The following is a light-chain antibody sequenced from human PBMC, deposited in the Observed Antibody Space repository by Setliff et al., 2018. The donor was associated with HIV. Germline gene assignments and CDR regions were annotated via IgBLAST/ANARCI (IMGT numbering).Light chain of an antibody. J-gene: IGLJ1*01. V-gene: IGLV2-23*02. CDR1: SSDIGGYNS. Sequence: QSALTQPASVSGSPGQSITIPCTGTSSDIGGYNSVSWYQQHPDKAPKLMIYDVTKRPSGVSNRFSGSKSGNTASLTISGLQAEDEADYYCCSYADSNTFVVGTGTKVTVL. CDR3: CSYADSNTFV. CDR2: DVT.